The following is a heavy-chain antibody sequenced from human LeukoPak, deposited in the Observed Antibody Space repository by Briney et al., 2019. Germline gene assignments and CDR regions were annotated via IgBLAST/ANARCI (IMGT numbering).Heavy chain of an antibody. CDR2: FNHSGST. D-gene: IGHD5-18*01. Sequence: SETLSLTCAVYGGSFSGYYWSWIRQPPGKGLEWIGEFNHSGSTNYNPSLKSRVTISVDTSKNQFSLKLSSVTAADTAVYYCARGRRGYSYGPGYYYYMDVWGKGTTVTVSS. CDR3: ARGRRGYSYGPGYYYYMDV. V-gene: IGHV4-34*01. J-gene: IGHJ6*03. CDR1: GGSFSGYY.